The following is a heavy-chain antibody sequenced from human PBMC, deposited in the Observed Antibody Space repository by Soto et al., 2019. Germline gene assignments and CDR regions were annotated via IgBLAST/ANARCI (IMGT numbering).Heavy chain of an antibody. V-gene: IGHV3-15*07. J-gene: IGHJ4*02. CDR1: GFTFSNVW. CDR3: TPLALKYNSDWYPLSD. D-gene: IGHD6-19*01. Sequence: EVRLVESGGGLVKPGGSLRLSCAGSGFTFSNVWMNWVRQAPGKGLEWVGRIKSETDGGTIDYAAPVKGRFTISRDDSNNTLYLQMNSLKTEDTATYYCTPLALKYNSDWYPLSDWGQGTLVTVSS. CDR2: IKSETDGGTI.